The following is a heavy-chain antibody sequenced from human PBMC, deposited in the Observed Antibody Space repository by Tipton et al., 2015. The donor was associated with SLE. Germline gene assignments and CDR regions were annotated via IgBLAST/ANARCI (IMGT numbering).Heavy chain of an antibody. Sequence: LRLSCAVSGGSINSDTYSWNWIRQPPGEGLDWIGYIDHSGSTSYNPSLKSRVTISVDTSKNQFSLKLSSVTAADTAVYYCARGGIAAAGLYGMDVWGQGTTVTVSS. CDR1: GGSINSDTYS. J-gene: IGHJ6*02. V-gene: IGHV4-30-2*01. CDR3: ARGGIAAAGLYGMDV. D-gene: IGHD6-13*01. CDR2: IDHSGST.